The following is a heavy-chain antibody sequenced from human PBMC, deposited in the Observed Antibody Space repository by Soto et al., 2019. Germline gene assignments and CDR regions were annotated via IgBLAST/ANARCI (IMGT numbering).Heavy chain of an antibody. V-gene: IGHV1-69*01. CDR1: GGTFSSYA. CDR2: IIPIFGTA. D-gene: IGHD3-22*01. Sequence: QVQLVQSGAEVKKPGSSVKVSCKASGGTFSSYAISWVRQAPGQGLEWMGGIIPIFGTANYAQKFQGRVTITAHESTSTAYMELSSLRSEDTAVYYCANYRRAYDSSGYYSEYYFDYWGQGTLVTVSS. CDR3: ANYRRAYDSSGYYSEYYFDY. J-gene: IGHJ4*02.